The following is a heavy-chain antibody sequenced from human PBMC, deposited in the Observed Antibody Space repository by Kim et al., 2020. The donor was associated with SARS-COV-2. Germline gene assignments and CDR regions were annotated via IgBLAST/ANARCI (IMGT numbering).Heavy chain of an antibody. D-gene: IGHD6-19*01. V-gene: IGHV1-2*02. CDR2: INPNSGGT. CDR1: GYTFTGYY. J-gene: IGHJ4*02. Sequence: ASVKVSCKASGYTFTGYYMHWVRQAPGQGLEWMGWINPNSGGTNYAQKFQGRVTMTRDTSISTAYMELSRLRSDDTAVYYCARESSGWKGHDYWGQGTLVTVSS. CDR3: ARESSGWKGHDY.